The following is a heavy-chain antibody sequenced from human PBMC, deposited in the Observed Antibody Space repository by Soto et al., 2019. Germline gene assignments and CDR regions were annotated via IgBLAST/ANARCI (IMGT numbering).Heavy chain of an antibody. V-gene: IGHV3-23*01. CDR1: GFTFSSYA. Sequence: GGSLRLSCAASGFTFSSYAMNWVRQAPGKGLEWVSVISAGGGSTYYADSVKGRFSISRDNSKNTLYLQMNSLRAEDTAVYYCAKRRTYTSSWYYFDYWGQGTRVTVSS. CDR3: AKRRTYTSSWYYFDY. D-gene: IGHD6-13*01. J-gene: IGHJ4*02. CDR2: ISAGGGST.